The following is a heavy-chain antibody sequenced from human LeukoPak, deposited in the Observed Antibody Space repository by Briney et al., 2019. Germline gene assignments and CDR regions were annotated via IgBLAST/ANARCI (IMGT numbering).Heavy chain of an antibody. Sequence: GGSLRLSCAASGFTLSDNYMSWVRQAPGKGLEWVSVIYRGGSTYYADSVKGRFTISRDNSKSTLYLQMNSLRAEDTAVYYCARALSSRGWYYFDYWGQGTLVTVSS. V-gene: IGHV3-53*01. CDR2: IYRGGST. CDR1: GFTLSDNY. CDR3: ARALSSRGWYYFDY. J-gene: IGHJ4*02. D-gene: IGHD6-13*01.